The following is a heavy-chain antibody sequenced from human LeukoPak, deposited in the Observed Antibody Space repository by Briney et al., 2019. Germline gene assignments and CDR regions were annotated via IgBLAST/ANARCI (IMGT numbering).Heavy chain of an antibody. CDR3: AKEVEAGHTLDYYYYYGMDV. V-gene: IGHV3-30*18. D-gene: IGHD6-19*01. J-gene: IGHJ6*02. CDR2: ISYDGSNK. CDR1: GFTFSSYG. Sequence: GGSLRLSCAASGFTFSSYGMHWVRQAPGKGLEWVAVISYDGSNKYYADSVKGRFTISRDNSKNTLYLQMNSLRAEDTAVYYCAKEVEAGHTLDYYYYYGMDVWGQGTTVTVSS.